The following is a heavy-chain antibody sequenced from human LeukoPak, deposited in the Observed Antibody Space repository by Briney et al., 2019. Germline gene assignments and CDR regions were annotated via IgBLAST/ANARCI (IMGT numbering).Heavy chain of an antibody. J-gene: IGHJ4*02. V-gene: IGHV4-34*01. CDR2: INHSGST. Sequence: GSLRLSCTASGFSFSIYALSWVRQAPGKGLEWIGEINHSGSTNYNPSLKSRVTISVDTSKNQFSLKLSSVTAADTAVYYCARGSSLYDILTGYSSFDYWGQGTLVTVSS. D-gene: IGHD3-9*01. CDR1: GFSFSIYA. CDR3: ARGSSLYDILTGYSSFDY.